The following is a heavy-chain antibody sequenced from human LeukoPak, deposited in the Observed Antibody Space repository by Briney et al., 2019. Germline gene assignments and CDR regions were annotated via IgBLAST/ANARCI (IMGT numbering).Heavy chain of an antibody. Sequence: SETLSLTCTVSGGSISSNSYYWCWIRQPPGKGLEWIGSISYSGSTYYNPSLKSRVTISVDTSKNQFSLKLNSVTAADTAAYYCASIWFGELLGTHYYYYYMDVWGKGTTVSV. V-gene: IGHV4-39*01. CDR1: GGSISSNSYY. CDR3: ASIWFGELLGTHYYYYYMDV. D-gene: IGHD3-10*01. CDR2: ISYSGST. J-gene: IGHJ6*03.